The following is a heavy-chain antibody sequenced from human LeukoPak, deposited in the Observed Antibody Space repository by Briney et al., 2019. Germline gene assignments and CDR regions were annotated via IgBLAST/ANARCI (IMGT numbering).Heavy chain of an antibody. CDR3: ARDVGSYAFDY. CDR1: GFTFSSYA. CDR2: ISYDGSNK. Sequence: GGSLRLSCAASGFTFSSYAMHWVRQAPGKGLEWVAVISYDGSNKYYADSVKGRLTISRDNSKNTLYLQMNSLRAEDTAVYYCARDVGSYAFDYWGQGTLVTVSS. D-gene: IGHD5-18*01. J-gene: IGHJ4*02. V-gene: IGHV3-30-3*01.